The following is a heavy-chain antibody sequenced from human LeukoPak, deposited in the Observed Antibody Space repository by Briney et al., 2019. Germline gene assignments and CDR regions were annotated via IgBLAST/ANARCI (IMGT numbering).Heavy chain of an antibody. CDR2: ISYDGSNK. J-gene: IGHJ4*02. Sequence: GRSLRLSCAASGFTFSSYAMHWVRQAPGKGLEWVAVISYDGSNKYYADSVKGRFTISRDNSKNTLYLQMNSLRAEDTAVYYCARAPLRYFDWLSYYFDYWGQGTLVTVSS. CDR1: GFTFSSYA. D-gene: IGHD3-9*01. V-gene: IGHV3-30*04. CDR3: ARAPLRYFDWLSYYFDY.